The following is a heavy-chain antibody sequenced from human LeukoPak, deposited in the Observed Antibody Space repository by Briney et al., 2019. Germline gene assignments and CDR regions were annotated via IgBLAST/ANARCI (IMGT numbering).Heavy chain of an antibody. J-gene: IGHJ4*02. Sequence: PSETLSLTCAVSGYSISSDYYWGCIQQPPGKVLEWFATIYHSWGIYFNPSLKSRVTISLDTSKNQLSLQLTSVTAADTAMYYCARNVTAGYFDYWGQGILVTVSS. CDR2: IYHSWGI. CDR3: ARNVTAGYFDY. D-gene: IGHD1-1*01. CDR1: GYSISSDYY. V-gene: IGHV4-38-2*01.